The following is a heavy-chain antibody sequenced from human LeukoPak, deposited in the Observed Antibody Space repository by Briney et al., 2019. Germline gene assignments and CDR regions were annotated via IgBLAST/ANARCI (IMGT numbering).Heavy chain of an antibody. V-gene: IGHV3-23*01. Sequence: GGSLRLSCAASQFIFSNYAMSWVRQAPGKRLEWVSTISGSGGSTYYADSVKGRFPISRDNSKNTLSLQMESLRAGDAAVYFCAKGGRHIPAAYDYWGQGALVTVSS. CDR1: QFIFSNYA. D-gene: IGHD6-13*01. J-gene: IGHJ4*02. CDR3: AKGGRHIPAAYDY. CDR2: ISGSGGST.